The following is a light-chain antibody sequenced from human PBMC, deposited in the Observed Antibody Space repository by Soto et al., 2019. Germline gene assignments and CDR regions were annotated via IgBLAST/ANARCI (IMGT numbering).Light chain of an antibody. CDR3: SSYAGTYTWV. V-gene: IGLV2-11*01. Sequence: QSALTQPRSVSGSPGQSVTISCTGTSSDVGGYKYVSWYQQHPGKAPKLMIYDVTKRPSGVPDRFSGSKSGNTASLTISGLQAEDEADYYCSSYAGTYTWVFGGGTKLTVL. CDR2: DVT. J-gene: IGLJ3*02. CDR1: SSDVGGYKY.